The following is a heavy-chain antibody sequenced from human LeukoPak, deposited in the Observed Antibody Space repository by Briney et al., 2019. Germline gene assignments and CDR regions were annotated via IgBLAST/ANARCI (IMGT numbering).Heavy chain of an antibody. Sequence: PGGSLRLSCAASGFTFDDYAMHWVRQAPGKGLEWVSGISWNSGSIGYADSVKGRFTISRDNAKNSLYLQMNSLRAEDTAVYYCAKGIAVAGTFDYWGQGTLVTVSS. CDR2: ISWNSGSI. CDR3: AKGIAVAGTFDY. J-gene: IGHJ4*02. CDR1: GFTFDDYA. D-gene: IGHD6-19*01. V-gene: IGHV3-9*01.